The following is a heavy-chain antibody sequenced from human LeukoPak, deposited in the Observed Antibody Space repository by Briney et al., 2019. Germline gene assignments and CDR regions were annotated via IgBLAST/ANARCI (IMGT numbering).Heavy chain of an antibody. Sequence: GGSLRLSCAASGFTVSSNYMSWVRQAPGKGLEWVAVMWNDGITGKYADSVRGRFSVSRDNSKNTVYLQMDSLRADDTSVYYCARDGSGWSSDYWGQGTLVTVSS. CDR2: MWNDGITG. CDR3: ARDGSGWSSDY. J-gene: IGHJ4*02. CDR1: GFTVSSNY. D-gene: IGHD6-19*01. V-gene: IGHV3-33*08.